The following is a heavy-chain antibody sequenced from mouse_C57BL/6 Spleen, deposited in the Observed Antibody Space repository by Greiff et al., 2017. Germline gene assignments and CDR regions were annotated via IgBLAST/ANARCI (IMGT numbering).Heavy chain of an antibody. CDR1: GYAFSSSW. CDR2: IYPGDGDT. J-gene: IGHJ2*01. CDR3: ARNSSGHYFDY. Sequence: VQLVESGPELVKPGASVKISCKASGYAFSSSWMNWVKQRPGKGLEWIGRIYPGDGDTNYNGKFKGKATLTADKSSSTAYMQLSSLTSEDSAVYFCARNSSGHYFDYWGQGTTLTVSS. V-gene: IGHV1-82*01. D-gene: IGHD3-2*02.